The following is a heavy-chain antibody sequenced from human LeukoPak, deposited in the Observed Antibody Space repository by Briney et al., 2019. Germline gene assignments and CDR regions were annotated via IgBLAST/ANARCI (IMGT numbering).Heavy chain of an antibody. J-gene: IGHJ4*02. CDR2: ISYDGSNK. D-gene: IGHD5-18*01. CDR3: ARGAGYSYGADY. Sequence: GGSLRLSCAASGFTFSSYAMHWVRQAPGKGLEWVAVISYDGSNKYYADSVKGRFTISRDNSKSTLYLQMNSLRAEDTAVYYCARGAGYSYGADYWGQGTLVTVSS. CDR1: GFTFSSYA. V-gene: IGHV3-30*04.